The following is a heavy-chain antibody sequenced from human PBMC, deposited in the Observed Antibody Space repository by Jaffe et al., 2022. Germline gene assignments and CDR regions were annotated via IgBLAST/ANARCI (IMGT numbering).Heavy chain of an antibody. CDR1: GGSISSYY. CDR3: ARAGEDYGDYFYAFDI. J-gene: IGHJ3*02. D-gene: IGHD4-17*01. V-gene: IGHV4-59*01. Sequence: QVQLQESGPGLVKPSETLSLTCTVSGGSISSYYWSWIRQPPGKGLEWIGYIYYSGSTNYNPSLKSRVTISVDTSKNQFSLKLSSVTAADTAVYYCARAGEDYGDYFYAFDIWGQGTMVTVSS. CDR2: IYYSGST.